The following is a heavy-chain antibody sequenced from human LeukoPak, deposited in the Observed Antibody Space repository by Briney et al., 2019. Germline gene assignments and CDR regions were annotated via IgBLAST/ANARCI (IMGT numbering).Heavy chain of an antibody. J-gene: IGHJ4*02. Sequence: PGGSLRLSCAASGFTFSSYEMNWVRQAPGKGLEWVSYISYTGVTIFYADSVKGRFTISRDNAKNSLYLQMNSLRAEDTALYYCAGSGNYRDFDYWGQGTLVTVSS. V-gene: IGHV3-48*03. D-gene: IGHD3-22*01. CDR3: AGSGNYRDFDY. CDR1: GFTFSSYE. CDR2: ISYTGVTI.